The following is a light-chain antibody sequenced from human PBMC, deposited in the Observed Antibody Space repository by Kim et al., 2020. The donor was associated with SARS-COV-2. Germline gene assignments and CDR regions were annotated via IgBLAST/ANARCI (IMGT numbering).Light chain of an antibody. Sequence: GEKVTTTCRGSQGSTSSLASYQQKPRKKPQLLIYAASTLQRGVPSRCSGSGSGTDFTLTISSLQPQDVATYYYQKHNSSPITFGQGTRLEIK. J-gene: IGKJ5*01. CDR2: AAS. V-gene: IGKV1-27*01. CDR3: QKHNSSPIT. CDR1: QGSTSS.